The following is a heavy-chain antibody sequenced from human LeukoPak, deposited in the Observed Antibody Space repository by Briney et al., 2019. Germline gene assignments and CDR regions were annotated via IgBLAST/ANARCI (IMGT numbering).Heavy chain of an antibody. CDR1: GGTFSSYA. Sequence: SVKVSCKASGGTFSSYAISWVRQAPGQGLEWMGRVIPILGIANYAQKFQGRVTITADKSTSTAYMELSSLRSEDTAVYYCARTGLDRSSPSDYWGQGTLVTVSS. CDR2: VIPILGIA. J-gene: IGHJ4*02. CDR3: ARTGLDRSSPSDY. D-gene: IGHD6-13*01. V-gene: IGHV1-69*04.